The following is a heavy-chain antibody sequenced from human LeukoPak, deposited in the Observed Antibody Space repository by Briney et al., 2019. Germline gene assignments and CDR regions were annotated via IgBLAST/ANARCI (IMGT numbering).Heavy chain of an antibody. Sequence: GGSLRLSCAASGFTFSSYAMNWVRQAPGKGLEWVSAISGSGGSTYYADSVKGRFTISRDNSKNTLYLQMNSLRAEDTAVYYCARDFLPTTFDYWGQGTLVTVSS. CDR2: ISGSGGST. D-gene: IGHD1-1*01. J-gene: IGHJ4*02. V-gene: IGHV3-23*01. CDR1: GFTFSSYA. CDR3: ARDFLPTTFDY.